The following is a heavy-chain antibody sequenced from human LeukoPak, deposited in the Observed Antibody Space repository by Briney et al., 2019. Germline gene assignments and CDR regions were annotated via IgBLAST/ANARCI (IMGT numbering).Heavy chain of an antibody. D-gene: IGHD1-26*01. CDR3: ASGGSFDAFDI. Sequence: ASVKVSFKGSGGTSRSYAISWVRQAPGQGLEWVGRIIPILGIANYAQKFQGRVTITADKSTSTAYMELSSLRSEDTAVYYCASGGSFDAFDIWGQGTMVTVSS. J-gene: IGHJ3*02. CDR1: GGTSRSYA. V-gene: IGHV1-69*04. CDR2: IIPILGIA.